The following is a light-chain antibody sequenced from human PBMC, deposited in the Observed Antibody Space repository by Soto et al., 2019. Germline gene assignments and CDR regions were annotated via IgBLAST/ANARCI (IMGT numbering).Light chain of an antibody. V-gene: IGKV3-20*01. J-gene: IGKJ1*01. CDR3: QQYDTSSRT. CDR1: QSVNSSY. Sequence: ELVLTQSPGTLSLSPGERATLSCRASQSVNSSYLAWYQQKSGQAPRLLIYGASSRATGIPDRFSGSGSGTDFTLTISRLELDDFAVYYYQQYDTSSRTFGHGTKVDFK. CDR2: GAS.